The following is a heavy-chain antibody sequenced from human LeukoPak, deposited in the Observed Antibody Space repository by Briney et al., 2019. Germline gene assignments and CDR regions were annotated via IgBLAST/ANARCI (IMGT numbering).Heavy chain of an antibody. CDR1: GGTFSSYA. J-gene: IGHJ4*02. D-gene: IGHD3-16*02. CDR2: IIPIFGTA. Sequence: GASVKVSCKASGGTFSSYAISWVRQAPGQGLEWMGGIIPIFGTANYAENLQGRLTLSTDTSTSSAFMELRNLTSDDTAVYFCVRSYGLEGDYWGRGTLVTVSS. V-gene: IGHV1-69*05. CDR3: VRSYGLEGDY.